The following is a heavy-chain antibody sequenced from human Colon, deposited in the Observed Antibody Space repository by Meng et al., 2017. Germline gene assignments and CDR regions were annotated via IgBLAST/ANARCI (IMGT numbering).Heavy chain of an antibody. CDR3: ARDSSGGTGIFDL. CDR2: IYYSGST. Sequence: SETLSLTCAVSGGSISGRYYYWGWIRQSPGKGLEWSGSIYYSGSTYYSPSLESRVTISVDTSKNQFSLSLRSVSASDTAVYDCARDSSGGTGIFDLWGQGTLVTVSS. V-gene: IGHV4-39*07. D-gene: IGHD1-1*01. J-gene: IGHJ4*02. CDR1: GGSISGRYYY.